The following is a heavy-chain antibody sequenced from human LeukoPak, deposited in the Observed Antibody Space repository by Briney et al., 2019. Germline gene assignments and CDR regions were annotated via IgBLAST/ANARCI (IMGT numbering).Heavy chain of an antibody. V-gene: IGHV1-69*13. D-gene: IGHD2-2*01. CDR1: GGTFSSYA. CDR3: ARGLGYCSSTSCQDY. J-gene: IGHJ4*02. CDR2: IIPIFGTA. Sequence: SVKVSCKASGGTFSSYAISWVRQAPGQGLEWMGGIIPIFGTANYAQKFQGRVTITADESASTAYMELSSLRSEDTAVYYCARGLGYCSSTSCQDYWGQGTLVTVSS.